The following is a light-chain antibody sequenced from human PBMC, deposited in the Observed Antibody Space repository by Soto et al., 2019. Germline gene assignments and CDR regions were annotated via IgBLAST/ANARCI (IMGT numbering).Light chain of an antibody. CDR2: SAS. CDR1: QSISSY. V-gene: IGKV1-39*01. Sequence: DIQMTQSPSSLSASVGDRVTITCRASQSISSYLNWYQQKPGKAPNLLIYSASKLHSGVPSRFSGSRSGTDVTLIISSLQPEDFATYYCQQSSSNPLTFGGGTRV. CDR3: QQSSSNPLT. J-gene: IGKJ4*01.